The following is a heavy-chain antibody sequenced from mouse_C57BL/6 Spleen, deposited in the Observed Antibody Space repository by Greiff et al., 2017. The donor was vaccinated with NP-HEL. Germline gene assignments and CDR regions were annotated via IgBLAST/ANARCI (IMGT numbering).Heavy chain of an antibody. CDR1: GYAFSSYW. J-gene: IGHJ2*01. CDR3: ARLTTVVAPYFDY. D-gene: IGHD1-1*01. CDR2: IYPGDGDT. Sequence: QVQLQQSGAELVKPGASVKISCKASGYAFSSYWMNWVKQRPGRGLEWIGQIYPGDGDTNYNGKFKGKATLTADKSSSTAYMQLSSLTSEDSAVYFCARLTTVVAPYFDYWGQGTTLTVSS. V-gene: IGHV1-80*01.